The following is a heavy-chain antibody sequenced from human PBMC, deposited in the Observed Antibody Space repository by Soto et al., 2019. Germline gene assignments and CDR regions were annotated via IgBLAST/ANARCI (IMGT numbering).Heavy chain of an antibody. CDR1: GNSISSSNSH. CDR2: VYYGGAIFYSGNI. J-gene: IGHJ3*02. Sequence: SETLSLTCTVSGNSISSSNSHWGWTRQPPGKGLEYIGSVYYGGAIFYSGNIYYNPSLKSRVTISVDTSKNQFSLRLSSVTAADTGVYYCVRYDRINMKPYSPEGFHIWGQGTMVTVS. CDR3: VRYDRINMKPYSPEGFHI. D-gene: IGHD3-3*02. V-gene: IGHV4-39*01.